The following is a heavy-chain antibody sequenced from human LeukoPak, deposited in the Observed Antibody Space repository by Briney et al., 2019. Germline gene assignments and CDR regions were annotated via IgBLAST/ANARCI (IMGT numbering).Heavy chain of an antibody. CDR1: GGSISSYY. J-gene: IGHJ1*01. CDR3: ARDGISGSYYAEYFQY. Sequence: SETLSLTCTVSGGSISSYYWSWIRQPPGKGLEWIGYIYYTGSTNYNPSLKSRVTISVDTSKNQFSLKLSSVTAADAAVYYCARDGISGSYYAEYFQYWGQGTLVTVSS. CDR2: IYYTGST. V-gene: IGHV4-59*01. D-gene: IGHD1-26*01.